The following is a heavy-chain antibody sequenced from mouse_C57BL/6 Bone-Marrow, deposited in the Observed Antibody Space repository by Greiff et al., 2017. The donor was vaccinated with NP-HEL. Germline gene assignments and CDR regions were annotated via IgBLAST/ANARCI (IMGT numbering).Heavy chain of an antibody. V-gene: IGHV5-9*01. CDR2: ISGGGGNT. Sequence: EVKLVESGGGLVKPGGSLKLSCAASGFTFSSYTMSWVRQTPEKRLEWVATISGGGGNTYYPDSVKGRFTISRDNAKNTLYLQMSSLRSEDTALYYCARQELITTRAWFAYWGQGTLVTVSA. CDR1: GFTFSSYT. J-gene: IGHJ3*01. D-gene: IGHD1-1*01. CDR3: ARQELITTRAWFAY.